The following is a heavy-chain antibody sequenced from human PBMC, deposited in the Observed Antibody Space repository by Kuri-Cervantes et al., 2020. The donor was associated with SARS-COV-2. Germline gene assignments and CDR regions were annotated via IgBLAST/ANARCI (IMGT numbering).Heavy chain of an antibody. J-gene: IGHJ6*02. V-gene: IGHV3-23*01. CDR3: ARELVSPDYYYYYGMDV. CDR1: GFTFSSYA. D-gene: IGHD3-22*01. Sequence: TCAASGFTFSSYAMSWVRQAPGKGLEWVSAISGSGGSTYYADSVKGRFTISRDNSKNTLYLQMNSLRAEDTAVYYCARELVSPDYYYYYGMDVWGQGTTVTVSS. CDR2: ISGSGGST.